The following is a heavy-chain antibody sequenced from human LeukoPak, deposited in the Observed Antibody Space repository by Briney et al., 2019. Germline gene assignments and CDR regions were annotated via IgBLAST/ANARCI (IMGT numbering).Heavy chain of an antibody. CDR3: ARHNPNSVRGSGSYDY. CDR1: GGSISSYY. J-gene: IGHJ4*02. Sequence: PSETLSLTCTVSGGSISSYYWSWIRQPPGKGLEWIGYIYYSGSTNYNPSLKSRVTISVDTSKNQFSLKLSSVTAADTAVYYCARHNPNSVRGSGSYDYWGQGTLVTVSS. D-gene: IGHD3-10*01. CDR2: IYYSGST. V-gene: IGHV4-59*08.